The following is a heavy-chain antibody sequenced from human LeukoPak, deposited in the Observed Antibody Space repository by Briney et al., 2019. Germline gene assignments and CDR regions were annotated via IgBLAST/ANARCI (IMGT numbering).Heavy chain of an antibody. Sequence: ASVKVSCKASGYTFTSYGISWVRQAPGQGLEWMGWISAYNGNTNYAQKLQGRVTMTTDTSTSTAYMELRSLRSDDTAVYYFAAQTGYINPFHHWGQGTLVTVSS. J-gene: IGHJ4*02. CDR3: AAQTGYINPFHH. CDR2: ISAYNGNT. V-gene: IGHV1-18*01. D-gene: IGHD5-24*01. CDR1: GYTFTSYG.